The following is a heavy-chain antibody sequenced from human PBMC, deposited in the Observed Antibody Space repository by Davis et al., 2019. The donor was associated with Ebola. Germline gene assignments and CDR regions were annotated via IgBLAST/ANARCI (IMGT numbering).Heavy chain of an antibody. D-gene: IGHD4-17*01. CDR1: GGSISSYY. Sequence: MPSETLSLTCTVSGGSISSYYWSWIRQPPVKGLEWIGSVYYTGSTYYNPSLKSRVTISVDTSKNQLSLKLSSVTAADTAVYYCARHLFVTTDRPYYFDYWGQGTLVTVST. CDR3: ARHLFVTTDRPYYFDY. J-gene: IGHJ4*02. CDR2: VYYTGST. V-gene: IGHV4-39*01.